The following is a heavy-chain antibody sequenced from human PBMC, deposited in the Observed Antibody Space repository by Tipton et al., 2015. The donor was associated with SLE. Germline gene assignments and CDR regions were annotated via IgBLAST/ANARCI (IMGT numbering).Heavy chain of an antibody. CDR2: ISSNTDYT. V-gene: IGHV3-11*06. Sequence: SLRLSCAASQFNLGDFYMAWIRQAPGKGLERISYISSNTDYTKYADSVKGRFTISRDNAKNSLYLQMNSLRAEDTAVYYCAREYSSSWYVDYWGQGTLVTVSS. D-gene: IGHD6-13*01. J-gene: IGHJ4*02. CDR3: AREYSSSWYVDY. CDR1: QFNLGDFY.